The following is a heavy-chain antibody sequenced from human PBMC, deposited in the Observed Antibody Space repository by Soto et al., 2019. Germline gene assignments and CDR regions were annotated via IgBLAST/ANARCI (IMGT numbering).Heavy chain of an antibody. D-gene: IGHD2-2*02. CDR3: AREPLGYCSSTSCYTFGY. Sequence: SETLSLTCTVSGGSISSGDYYWSWIRQPPGKGLEWIGYIYYSGSTYYNPSLKSRVTISVDTSKNQFSLKLSSVTAADTAVYYCAREPLGYCSSTSCYTFGYWGQGTLVTVSS. J-gene: IGHJ4*02. V-gene: IGHV4-30-4*01. CDR1: GGSISSGDYY. CDR2: IYYSGST.